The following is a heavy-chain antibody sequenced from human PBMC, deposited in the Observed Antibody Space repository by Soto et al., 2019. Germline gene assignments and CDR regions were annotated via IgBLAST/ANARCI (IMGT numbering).Heavy chain of an antibody. CDR2: IIPIFGTA. CDR3: ARDEVGEPASYYYYGMDV. D-gene: IGHD1-26*01. Sequence: GASVKVSCKASGGTFSSYAISWVRQAPGQGLEWMGGIIPIFGTANYAQKFQGRVTITADESTSTAYMELSSLRSEDTAVYYCARDEVGEPASYYYYGMDVWGQGTTVTVSS. CDR1: GGTFSSYA. V-gene: IGHV1-69*13. J-gene: IGHJ6*02.